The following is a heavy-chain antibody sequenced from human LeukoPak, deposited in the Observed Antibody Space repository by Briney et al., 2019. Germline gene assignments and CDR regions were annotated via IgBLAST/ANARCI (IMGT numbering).Heavy chain of an antibody. V-gene: IGHV5-10-1*01. J-gene: IGHJ4*02. CDR3: ARPTPYSNYVFDY. D-gene: IGHD4-11*01. CDR1: GYSFTSYW. Sequence: GESLKISCKGSGYSFTSYWISWVRQMPGKGLEWMGRIDPSDSYTNYSPSFQGHVTISADKSNSTAYLQWSSLKASDTAMYYCARPTPYSNYVFDYWGQGTLVTVSS. CDR2: IDPSDSYT.